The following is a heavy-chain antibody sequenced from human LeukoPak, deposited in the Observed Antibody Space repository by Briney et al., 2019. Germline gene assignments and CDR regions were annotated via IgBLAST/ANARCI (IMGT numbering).Heavy chain of an antibody. Sequence: PGGSLRLSCAASGFTFSSYWMSWVRQAPGKGLEWVANIKQDGSEKYYVDSVKGRSTISRDNAKNSLYLQMNSLRAEGTAVYYCARGIDNYYYYMDVWGKGTTVTVSS. CDR2: IKQDGSEK. V-gene: IGHV3-7*01. J-gene: IGHJ6*03. CDR1: GFTFSSYW. CDR3: ARGIDNYYYYMDV.